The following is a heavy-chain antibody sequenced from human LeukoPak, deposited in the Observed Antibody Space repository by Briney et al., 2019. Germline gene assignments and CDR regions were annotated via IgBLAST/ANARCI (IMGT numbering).Heavy chain of an antibody. D-gene: IGHD6-13*01. CDR3: ARGPLTGWFRSSWPAEYFQH. J-gene: IGHJ1*01. CDR2: IKQDGSEK. Sequence: QPGGSLRLSCAASGFTFSSYWMSWVRQAPVKGLEWVANIKQDGSEKYYVDSVKGRFTISRDNAKNSLYLQMNSLRAEDTAVYYCARGPLTGWFRSSWPAEYFQHWGQGTLVTVSS. V-gene: IGHV3-7*01. CDR1: GFTFSSYW.